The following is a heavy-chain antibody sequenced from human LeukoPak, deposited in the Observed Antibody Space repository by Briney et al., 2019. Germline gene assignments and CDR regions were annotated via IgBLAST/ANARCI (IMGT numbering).Heavy chain of an antibody. CDR2: ISSSSRNT. CDR1: GFSFSTYS. V-gene: IGHV3-21*01. Sequence: GGSLRLSCAVSGFSFSTYSMTWVRQAPGKGLEWVSSISSSSRNTYYADSVRGRFTISRDNAKNSLYLQMNSLRAEDTAVYYCARDRSGYFDYWGQGTLVTVSS. J-gene: IGHJ4*02. CDR3: ARDRSGYFDY. D-gene: IGHD6-25*01.